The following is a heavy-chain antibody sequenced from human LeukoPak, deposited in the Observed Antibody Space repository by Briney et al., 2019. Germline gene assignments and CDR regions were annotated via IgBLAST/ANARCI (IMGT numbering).Heavy chain of an antibody. CDR1: GGSISSYY. J-gene: IGHJ4*02. Sequence: SETLSLTCIVSGGSISSYYWSWIRQPPGKGLEWIGYIYYSGSTNYNPSLKSRVTISVDTSKNQFSLKLSSVTAADTAVYYCARGPSVGPFDYWGQGTLVTVSS. V-gene: IGHV4-59*01. D-gene: IGHD2-15*01. CDR2: IYYSGST. CDR3: ARGPSVGPFDY.